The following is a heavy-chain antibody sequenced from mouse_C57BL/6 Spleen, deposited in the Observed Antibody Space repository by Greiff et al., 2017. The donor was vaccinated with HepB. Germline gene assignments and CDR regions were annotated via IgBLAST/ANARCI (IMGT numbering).Heavy chain of an antibody. D-gene: IGHD1-1*01. Sequence: QVQLKQSGPGLVAPSQSLSITCTVSGFSLTSYGVSWVRQPPGKGLEWLGVIWGDGSTNYHSALISRLSISKDNSKSQVFLKLNSLQTDDTATYYCAKSGGMYYYGSSYVNYAMDYWGQGTSVTVSS. CDR2: IWGDGST. J-gene: IGHJ4*01. CDR3: AKSGGMYYYGSSYVNYAMDY. CDR1: GFSLTSYG. V-gene: IGHV2-3*01.